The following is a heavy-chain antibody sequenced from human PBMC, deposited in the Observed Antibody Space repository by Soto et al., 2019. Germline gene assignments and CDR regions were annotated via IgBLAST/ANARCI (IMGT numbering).Heavy chain of an antibody. CDR2: IYYSGREGT. Sequence: QVQLQESGPGLVKPSETLSLTCTVSGGSISNYYWSWIRQPPGKGLGWIAYIYYSGREGTNYNPSRKNRVTISGDTSKNQFSLKLSSVTAADTAVYFCARMAIASRQFDYWGQGTLVTVSS. V-gene: IGHV4-59*01. D-gene: IGHD6-6*01. J-gene: IGHJ4*02. CDR1: GGSISNYY. CDR3: ARMAIASRQFDY.